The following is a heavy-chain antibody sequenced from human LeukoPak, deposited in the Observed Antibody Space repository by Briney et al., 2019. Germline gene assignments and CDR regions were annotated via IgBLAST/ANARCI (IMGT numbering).Heavy chain of an antibody. CDR3: ARGEVIAAAGTNYYYGMDV. D-gene: IGHD6-13*01. Sequence: ASVKVSCKASGYTFTGYYMHWVRQAPGQGLEWMGWINPNSGGTNYAQKFQGRVTMTRDTSISTAYMELSRLRSDDTAVYYCARGEVIAAAGTNYYYGMDVWGQGTTVTVSS. CDR1: GYTFTGYY. V-gene: IGHV1-2*02. J-gene: IGHJ6*02. CDR2: INPNSGGT.